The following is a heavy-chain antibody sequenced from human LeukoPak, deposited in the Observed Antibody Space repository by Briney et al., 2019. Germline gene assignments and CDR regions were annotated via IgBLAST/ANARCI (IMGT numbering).Heavy chain of an antibody. V-gene: IGHV4-31*03. D-gene: IGHD3-22*01. J-gene: IGHJ4*02. CDR3: ARVRRAYYYDSSGLGPYYFDY. Sequence: SQTLSLTCTVSGGSISSGGYYWSWIRQHPGKGLEWIVYIYYSGSTYYNPSLKSRVTISVDTSKNQFSLKLSSVTAADTAVYYCARVRRAYYYDSSGLGPYYFDYWGQGTLVTVSS. CDR2: IYYSGST. CDR1: GGSISSGGYY.